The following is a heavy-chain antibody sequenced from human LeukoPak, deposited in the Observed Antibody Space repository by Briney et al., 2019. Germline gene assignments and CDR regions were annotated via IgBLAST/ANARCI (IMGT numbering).Heavy chain of an antibody. V-gene: IGHV3-21*01. CDR2: ISSSSSYI. Sequence: AGGSLRLSCAASGFTFSSYSMNWVRQAPGKGLEWVSSISSSSSYIYYADSVKGRFTISRDNAKNSLYLQMNSLRAEDTAVYYCAKDDDYYDSHASYWGQGTLVTVSS. J-gene: IGHJ4*02. CDR1: GFTFSSYS. D-gene: IGHD3-22*01. CDR3: AKDDDYYDSHASY.